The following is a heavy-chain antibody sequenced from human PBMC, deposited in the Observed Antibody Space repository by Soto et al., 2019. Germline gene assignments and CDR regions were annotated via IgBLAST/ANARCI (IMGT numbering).Heavy chain of an antibody. CDR3: ASDFAYFDA. V-gene: IGHV4-61*01. Sequence: SETLSLTCTVSGGSFKSGSYSWSWIRQPPGKGLEWIGYVYHTGRTSYNPSLKSRVSISMDTAKNQFSLNLDSVTAADTAVYFCASDFAYFDAWGQGTLVTVSS. CDR2: VYHTGRT. CDR1: GGSFKSGSYS. J-gene: IGHJ4*02. D-gene: IGHD3-3*01.